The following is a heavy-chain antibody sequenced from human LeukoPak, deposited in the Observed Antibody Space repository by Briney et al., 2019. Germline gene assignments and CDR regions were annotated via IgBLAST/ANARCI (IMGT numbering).Heavy chain of an antibody. CDR3: ARDGAVAGTFDY. J-gene: IGHJ4*02. Sequence: SETLSLTCTVSSGSISSYYWSWIRQPPEKGLEWIGYIYYSGSTNYNPSLKSRVTISVDTSKNQFSLKLSSVTAADTAVYYCARDGAVAGTFDYWGQGTLVTVSS. D-gene: IGHD6-19*01. V-gene: IGHV4-59*01. CDR2: IYYSGST. CDR1: SGSISSYY.